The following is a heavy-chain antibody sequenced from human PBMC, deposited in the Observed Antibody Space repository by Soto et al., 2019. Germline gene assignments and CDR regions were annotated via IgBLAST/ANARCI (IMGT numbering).Heavy chain of an antibody. V-gene: IGHV4-28*01. Sequence: QVQLQESGPGLVTPSDTLSHTCAVSGYSISSSNWWGWIRQPPGQGLEWIGYISYSGSTYYNPSLKSRVTMSVDSSKNPVSLRLSSVYAVDTAVYYCARKNGVLDDFDIWGQGTMVTVSS. CDR3: ARKNGVLDDFDI. D-gene: IGHD4-17*01. CDR1: GYSISSSNW. CDR2: ISYSGST. J-gene: IGHJ3*02.